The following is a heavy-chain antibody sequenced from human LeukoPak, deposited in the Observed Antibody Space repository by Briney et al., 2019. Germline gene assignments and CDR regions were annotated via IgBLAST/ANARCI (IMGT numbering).Heavy chain of an antibody. CDR2: ISYDGSNK. CDR3: AREYQLPLYYYYYYGMDV. D-gene: IGHD2-2*01. J-gene: IGHJ6*02. CDR1: GFTFSSYG. Sequence: QPGRSLRLSCAASGFTFSSYGMHWVRQAPGKGLEWVAVISYDGSNKYYADSVKGRFTISRGNSKNTLYLQMNSLRAKDTAVYYCAREYQLPLYYYYYYGMDVWGQGTTVTVSS. V-gene: IGHV3-30*03.